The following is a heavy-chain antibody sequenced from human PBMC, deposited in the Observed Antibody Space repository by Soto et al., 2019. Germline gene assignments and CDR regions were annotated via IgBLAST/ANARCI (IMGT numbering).Heavy chain of an antibody. CDR3: AKRTVGWYFDL. CDR1: GFTFSSYA. D-gene: IGHD4-17*01. CDR2: ISGSGGST. V-gene: IGHV3-23*01. Sequence: EVQLLESGGGLVQPGGSLRLSCAASGFTFSSYAMNWVRQAPGKGLEWVSVISGSGGSTYYADAVKGRFTISRDNSKKSLYMRMSSLRAEDTAVYYCAKRTVGWYFDLWGRGTLVTVSS. J-gene: IGHJ2*01.